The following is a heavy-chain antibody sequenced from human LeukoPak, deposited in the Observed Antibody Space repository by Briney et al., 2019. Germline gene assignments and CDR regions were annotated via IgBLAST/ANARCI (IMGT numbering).Heavy chain of an antibody. CDR3: GRVAPGGRHIDY. D-gene: IGHD2-15*01. CDR2: ISNDGNNK. CDR1: AFTFSNYA. V-gene: IGHV3-30-3*01. J-gene: IGHJ4*02. Sequence: GGSLRLSCATSAFTFSNYAMHWDRQAPGKGLEWVAVISNDGNNKHYIDSVKGRFTISRDNSKDTLYLQINSLRAEDTAVYYCGRVAPGGRHIDYWGQGTLVTVSS.